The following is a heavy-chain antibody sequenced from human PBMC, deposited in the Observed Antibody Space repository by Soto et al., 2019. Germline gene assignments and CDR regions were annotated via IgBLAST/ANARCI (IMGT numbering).Heavy chain of an antibody. CDR1: GAALSTGGYF. CDR2: IYYSGGT. J-gene: IGHJ5*02. V-gene: IGHV4-61*08. Sequence: SEPLSLTYTVSGAALSTGGYFYTWVRQPPGKGLEWLGYIYYSGGTNYNPSLKSRVTISLDKSKSQFSLRLISVTAADTAVYYCTREQSDDNYFDPWGQGNLVTVSS. CDR3: TREQSDDNYFDP. D-gene: IGHD6-19*01.